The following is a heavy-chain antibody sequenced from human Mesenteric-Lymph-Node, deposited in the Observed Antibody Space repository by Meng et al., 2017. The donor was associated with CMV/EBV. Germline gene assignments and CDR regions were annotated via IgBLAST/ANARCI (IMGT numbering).Heavy chain of an antibody. V-gene: IGHV4-59*01. CDR3: ARWSDCSSTSCSYYYGMDV. CDR1: GGSISSYY. D-gene: IGHD2-2*01. J-gene: IGHJ6*02. Sequence: SETLSLTCTVSGGSISSYYWSWIRQPPGKGLEWIGYIYYSGSTNYNPSLKSRVTISVDTSKNQFSLKLSSVTAADTAVHYCARWSDCSSTSCSYYYGMDVWGQGTTVTVSS. CDR2: IYYSGST.